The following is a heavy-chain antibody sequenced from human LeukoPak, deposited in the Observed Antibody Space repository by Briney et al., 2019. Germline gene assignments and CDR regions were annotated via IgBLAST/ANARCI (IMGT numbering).Heavy chain of an antibody. CDR2: INPSGVSA. D-gene: IGHD3-9*01. J-gene: IGHJ4*02. Sequence: ASVKVSCKASGYTFTSYYMHWLRQAPGQGLEWMGIINPSGVSASYAQKFQGRVTMTRDTSTSTVYMELSSLRSEDTAVYYCARPFPDYDILTGYGHFDYWGQGTLVTVSS. V-gene: IGHV1-46*01. CDR1: GYTFTSYY. CDR3: ARPFPDYDILTGYGHFDY.